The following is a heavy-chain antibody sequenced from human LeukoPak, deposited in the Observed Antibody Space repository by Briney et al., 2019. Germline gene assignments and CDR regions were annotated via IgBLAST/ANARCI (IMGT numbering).Heavy chain of an antibody. V-gene: IGHV3-23*01. CDR1: GFTFSIYA. CDR2: ISGGGGGT. J-gene: IGHJ4*02. Sequence: GGSLRLSCAASGFTFSIYAMSWVRQAPGKGLEWVSAISGGGGGTYYADSVKGRFSISRDNSKNTLYLQMNILRADDTAVYYCAKFIFPTNDSNGSLDYWGQGTLVTVSS. CDR3: AKFIFPTNDSNGSLDY. D-gene: IGHD3-22*01.